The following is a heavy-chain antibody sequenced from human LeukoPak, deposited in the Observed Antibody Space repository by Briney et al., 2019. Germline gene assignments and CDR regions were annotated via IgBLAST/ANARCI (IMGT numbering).Heavy chain of an antibody. D-gene: IGHD2-15*01. J-gene: IGHJ1*01. Sequence: GGSLRLSCAASGFTFSSYEMNWVRQAPGKGLEWVSYISSSGSTIYYADSVKGRFTISRDNAKNSLYLQMNSQRAEDTAVYYCARMSIGYCSGGSCYSEYFQHWGQGTLVTVSS. CDR1: GFTFSSYE. CDR2: ISSSGSTI. V-gene: IGHV3-48*03. CDR3: ARMSIGYCSGGSCYSEYFQH.